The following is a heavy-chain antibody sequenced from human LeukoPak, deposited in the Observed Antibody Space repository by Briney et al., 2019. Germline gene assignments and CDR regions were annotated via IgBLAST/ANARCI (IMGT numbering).Heavy chain of an antibody. V-gene: IGHV3-20*04. CDR3: AREYCSSTSCYEDY. J-gene: IGHJ4*02. D-gene: IGHD2-2*01. CDR2: INWNGGST. CDR1: GFTFDDYG. Sequence: GGSLRLSCAASGFTFDDYGMSWVRQAPGKGLEWVSGINWNGGSTGYADSVKGRFTISRDNAKNSLYLQMNSLRAEDTALYYCAREYCSSTSCYEDYWGQGTLVTVSS.